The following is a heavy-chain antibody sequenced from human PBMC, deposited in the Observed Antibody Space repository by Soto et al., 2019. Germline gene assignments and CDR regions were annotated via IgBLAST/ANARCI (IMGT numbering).Heavy chain of an antibody. CDR2: ISYDGSNK. CDR1: GFTFSSYA. V-gene: IGHV3-30-3*01. Sequence: ESGGGVVQPGRSLRLSCAASGFTFSSYAMHWVRQAPGKGLEWVAVISYDGSNKYYADSVKGRFTISRDNSKNTLYLQMNSLRAEDTAVYYCAIVAVAGTSKVDYWGQGTLVTVSS. D-gene: IGHD6-19*01. J-gene: IGHJ4*02. CDR3: AIVAVAGTSKVDY.